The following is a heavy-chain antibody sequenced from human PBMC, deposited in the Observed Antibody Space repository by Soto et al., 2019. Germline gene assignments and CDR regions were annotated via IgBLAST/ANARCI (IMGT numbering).Heavy chain of an antibody. V-gene: IGHV1-58*01. CDR3: ATDLGCGGDCPLDY. CDR1: EFTFTTAT. J-gene: IGHJ4*02. D-gene: IGHD2-21*02. Sequence: QVQLVQSGPEVKKPGTSVKVSCKASEFTFTTATVKWVRQARGQSLEWIGWIVVGSGHTNYAEKFQDRVTITRDVSTETAYMGLTNLRSEDTAAYYCATDLGCGGDCPLDYWGQGTLVTVSS. CDR2: IVVGSGHT.